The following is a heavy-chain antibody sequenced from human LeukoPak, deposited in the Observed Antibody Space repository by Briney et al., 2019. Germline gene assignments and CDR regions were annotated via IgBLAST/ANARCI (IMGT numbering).Heavy chain of an antibody. D-gene: IGHD5-12*01. V-gene: IGHV1-69*01. CDR1: GGTFSSYA. CDR2: IIPIFGTA. CDR3: ARAHSGYDSDWFDP. Sequence: SVKVSCKASGGTFSSYAISWVRQAPGQGLEWTGGIIPIFGTANYAQKFQGRVTITADESTSTAYMELSSLRSEDTAVYYCARAHSGYDSDWFDPWGQGTLVTVSS. J-gene: IGHJ5*02.